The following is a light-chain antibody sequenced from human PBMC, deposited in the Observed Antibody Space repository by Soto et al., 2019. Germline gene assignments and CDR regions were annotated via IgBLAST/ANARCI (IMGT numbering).Light chain of an antibody. V-gene: IGKV3-15*01. CDR1: QSVRSK. J-gene: IGKJ5*01. CDR2: DAS. CDR3: QQYNNWPPIT. Sequence: ERVMTQSPATLSVSPGERATLSCRASQSVRSKLAWYQQKPGQAPRLLIYDASTRATGIPARFSGSGSGTEFTLTISSLQSEDFAVYYCQQYNNWPPITFGQGTRLEIK.